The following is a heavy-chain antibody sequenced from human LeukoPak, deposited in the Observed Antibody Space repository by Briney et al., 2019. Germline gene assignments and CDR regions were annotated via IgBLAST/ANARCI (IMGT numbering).Heavy chain of an antibody. J-gene: IGHJ3*02. CDR3: ARVGYSRSWHSGSAFDI. CDR1: GFTFSSYE. V-gene: IGHV3-48*03. Sequence: GGSLRLSCAASGFTFSSYEMNWVRRAPGKGLEWVSYISSSGSTIYYADSLKGRFTISRDNAKNSLYLQMNSLRVEDTAVYYCARVGYSRSWHSGSAFDIWGQGTMVTVSS. D-gene: IGHD6-13*01. CDR2: ISSSGSTI.